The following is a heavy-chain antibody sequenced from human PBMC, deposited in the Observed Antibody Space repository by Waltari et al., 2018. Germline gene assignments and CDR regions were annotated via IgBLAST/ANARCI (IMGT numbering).Heavy chain of an antibody. D-gene: IGHD2-15*01. CDR3: TRDPHPFCSGVSCPSDY. CDR1: GFTYAEDA. CDR2: IRSKNAGGMT. V-gene: IGHV3-49*03. J-gene: IGHJ4*02. Sequence: EVQLVESGGGLVHKGRSLRLSCTTPGFTYAEDALRWFRQAPGVGREWISFIRSKNAGGMTDYAASVKGRFTISRDDSESIGYLQMNSLRTEDTAVYYCTRDPHPFCSGVSCPSDYWGQGTLVTVSS.